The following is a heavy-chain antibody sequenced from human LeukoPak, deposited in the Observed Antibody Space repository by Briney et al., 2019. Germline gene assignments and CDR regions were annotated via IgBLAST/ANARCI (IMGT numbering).Heavy chain of an antibody. Sequence: GGSLRLTCAASGFTFSSYAMSWVRQAPGKGLEWVSAISGSGGSTYYAESVKGRFTISRDNSKNTLYLQMNSLRAEDTAVYYCAKDLSIFGVVIILNWFDPWGQGTLVTVSS. V-gene: IGHV3-23*01. CDR3: AKDLSIFGVVIILNWFDP. CDR1: GFTFSSYA. CDR2: ISGSGGST. D-gene: IGHD3-3*01. J-gene: IGHJ5*02.